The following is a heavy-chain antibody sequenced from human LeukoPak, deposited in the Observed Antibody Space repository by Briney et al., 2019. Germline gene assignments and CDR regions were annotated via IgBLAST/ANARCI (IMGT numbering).Heavy chain of an antibody. D-gene: IGHD3-22*01. CDR1: GFTFDDYA. CDR3: AKDSGAYYDSSGIGEDY. CDR2: ISWNSGSI. V-gene: IGHV3-9*01. J-gene: IGHJ4*02. Sequence: GGSLRLSCAASGFTFDDYAMHWVRQAPGKGLEWVSGISWNSGSIGYADSVKGRFTISRDNAKYSLYLQMNSLRAEDTALYYCAKDSGAYYDSSGIGEDYWGQGTLVTVSS.